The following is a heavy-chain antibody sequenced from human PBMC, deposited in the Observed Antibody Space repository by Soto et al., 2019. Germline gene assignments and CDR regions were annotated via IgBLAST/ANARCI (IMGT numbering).Heavy chain of an antibody. D-gene: IGHD4-4*01. CDR1: GGTFSSYA. Sequence: QVQLVQSGAEVQKPGSSVKVSCKASGGTFSSYAISWVRQAPGQGLEWMGGIIPIFGTANYAQKFQGRVTITADESTSTAYMELSSLRSEDTAVYYCARDGKIVSNATINWFDPWGQGTLVTVSS. V-gene: IGHV1-69*01. CDR2: IIPIFGTA. J-gene: IGHJ5*02. CDR3: ARDGKIVSNATINWFDP.